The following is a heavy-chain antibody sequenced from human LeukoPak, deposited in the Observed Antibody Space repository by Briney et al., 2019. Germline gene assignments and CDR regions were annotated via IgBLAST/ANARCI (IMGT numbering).Heavy chain of an antibody. V-gene: IGHV4-38-2*01. CDR2: IYHSGST. CDR3: ARRYDWFDP. Sequence: PSETLSLTCAVSGYSISSGYYWGWIRQRPGKGLEWIGSIYHSGSTYYNPSLKSRVTISVDTSKNQFSLKLSSVTAADTAVYYCARRYDWFDPWGQGTLVTVSS. J-gene: IGHJ5*02. D-gene: IGHD1-14*01. CDR1: GYSISSGYY.